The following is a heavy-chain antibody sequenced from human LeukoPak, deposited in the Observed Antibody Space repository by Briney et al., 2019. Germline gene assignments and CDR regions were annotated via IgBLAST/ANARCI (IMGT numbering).Heavy chain of an antibody. CDR3: ARVFWSGYGDPRGI. Sequence: GGSLRLSCAASGFTFSSYSMSWVRQAPGKGLGWVSSISSSSSYIYYADSVTGRFTISRDNAKNSLYLQMNSLRAEDTAVYYYARVFWSGYGDPRGIWGKGTTVTVSS. V-gene: IGHV3-21*01. J-gene: IGHJ6*04. CDR2: ISSSSSYI. CDR1: GFTFSSYS. D-gene: IGHD3-3*01.